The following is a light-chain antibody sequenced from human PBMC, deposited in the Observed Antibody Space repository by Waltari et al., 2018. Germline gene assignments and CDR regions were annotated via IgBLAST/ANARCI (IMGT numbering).Light chain of an antibody. CDR2: DVN. V-gene: IGLV2-23*02. Sequence: QSALTQPASVSGSPGQSITLSCTGTNSDLGSSILVSWYQQHPGKAPKLLTYDVNKRPSGVSDRFSGSKSGNTASLTISGLQAEDEADYYCSSYVGSSCFFGGGTKLTVL. CDR1: NSDLGSSIL. J-gene: IGLJ2*01. CDR3: SSYVGSSCF.